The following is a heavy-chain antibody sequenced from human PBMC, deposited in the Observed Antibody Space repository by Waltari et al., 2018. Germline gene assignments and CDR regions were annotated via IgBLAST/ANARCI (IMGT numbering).Heavy chain of an antibody. CDR2: IYYNGST. J-gene: IGHJ4*02. V-gene: IGHV4-39*01. CDR3: ARRAWGSGWSY. Sequence: QLQLQESGTGLVKPSDTLSPTCTVSGGSISSSRNYYWGWIRQPPGKGLEWIGSIYYNGSTYYNPSLKSRVTISVDTSKNQFSLKLSSVTAADTVVYYCARRAWGSGWSYWGQGTLVAVSS. D-gene: IGHD6-19*01. CDR1: GGSISSSRNYY.